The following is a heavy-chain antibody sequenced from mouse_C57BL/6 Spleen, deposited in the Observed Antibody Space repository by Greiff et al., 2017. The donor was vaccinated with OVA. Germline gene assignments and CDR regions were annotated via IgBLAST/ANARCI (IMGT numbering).Heavy chain of an antibody. V-gene: IGHV1-80*01. CDR2: IYPGDGDT. CDR1: GYAFSSYW. J-gene: IGHJ2*01. D-gene: IGHD4-1*01. CDR3: ARSRLGLYFDY. Sequence: QVQLQQSGAELVKPGASVKISCKASGYAFSSYWMNWVKQRPGKGLEWIGQIYPGDGDTNYNGKFKGKATLTADKSSSTAYMQLSSLTSEDSAVYFCARSRLGLYFDYWGQGTTLTVSS.